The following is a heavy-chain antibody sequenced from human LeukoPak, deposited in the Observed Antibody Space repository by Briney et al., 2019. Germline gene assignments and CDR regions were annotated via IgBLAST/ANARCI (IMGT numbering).Heavy chain of an antibody. J-gene: IGHJ4*02. Sequence: GASVKVSCKASGYTFTSYGIRWVRQAPGQGLEWMGWISAYNGNNNYAQKLQGRVTMTTDTSTSTAYMELRSLRSDDTAVYYCARGRLDCSSTSCSIDYWGQGTLVTVSS. CDR2: ISAYNGNN. V-gene: IGHV1-18*01. CDR1: GYTFTSYG. D-gene: IGHD2-2*01. CDR3: ARGRLDCSSTSCSIDY.